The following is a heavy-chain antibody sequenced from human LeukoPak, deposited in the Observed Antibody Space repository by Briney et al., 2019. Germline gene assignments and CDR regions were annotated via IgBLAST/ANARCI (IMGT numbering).Heavy chain of an antibody. V-gene: IGHV3-11*03. CDR1: GFTFSAYY. CDR3: AMGNWGKSHAYY. D-gene: IGHD7-27*01. CDR2: ISDSGTYT. Sequence: NPGGSLRLSCAASGFTFSAYYMNWIRQAPGKGLEWVSHISDSGTYTDYADSVKGRFTISRDNAQKSLYLQMNSLRVEDTAVYYCAMGNWGKSHAYYWGQGTLVTVSS. J-gene: IGHJ4*02.